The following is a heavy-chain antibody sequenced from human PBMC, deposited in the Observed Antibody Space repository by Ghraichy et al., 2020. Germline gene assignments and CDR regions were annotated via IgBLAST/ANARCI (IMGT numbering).Heavy chain of an antibody. CDR3: ARVGGPWLVLFPLDY. D-gene: IGHD6-19*01. Sequence: GGSLRLSCAASGFTFDTYWMHWVRQAPGKGLVWVSHINSDGSTTKYADSVKGRFTIPRDNAKNTLFLQMDSLRAEDTAVYYCARVGGPWLVLFPLDYWGQGSLVTVSS. J-gene: IGHJ4*02. CDR2: INSDGSTT. V-gene: IGHV3-74*01. CDR1: GFTFDTYW.